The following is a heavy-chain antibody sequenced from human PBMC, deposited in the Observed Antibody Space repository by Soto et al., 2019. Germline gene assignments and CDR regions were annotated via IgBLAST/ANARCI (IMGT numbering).Heavy chain of an antibody. J-gene: IGHJ4*02. CDR3: ARPVDYYDSSGYYLYYFDY. D-gene: IGHD3-22*01. Sequence: ASVKVSCKASGDTFSFYSINWVRQAPGLGLEWMGRVNPILSMSNYAQRFQGQVTISADKSISTAYLQWSSLKASDTAMYYCARPVDYYDSSGYYLYYFDYWGQGTLVTVSS. CDR2: VNPILSMS. V-gene: IGHV1-69*02. CDR1: GDTFSFYS.